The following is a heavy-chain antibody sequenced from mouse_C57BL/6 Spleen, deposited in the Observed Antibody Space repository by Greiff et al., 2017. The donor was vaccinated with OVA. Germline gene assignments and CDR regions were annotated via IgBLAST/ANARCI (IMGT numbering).Heavy chain of an antibody. J-gene: IGHJ3*01. D-gene: IGHD3-2*02. Sequence: EVKLMESGGGLVQPKGSLKLSCAASGFTFNTYAMHWVRQAPGKGLEWVALIRSKSSNYATYYADSVKDRFTISRDDSQSMLYLQMNNLKTEDTAMYYCVRPAQALDFAYWGQGTLVTVSA. CDR3: VRPAQALDFAY. CDR2: IRSKSSNYAT. CDR1: GFTFNTYA. V-gene: IGHV10-3*01.